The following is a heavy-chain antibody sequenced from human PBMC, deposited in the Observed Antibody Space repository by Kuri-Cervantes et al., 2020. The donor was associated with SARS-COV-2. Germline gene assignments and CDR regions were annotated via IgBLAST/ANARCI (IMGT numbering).Heavy chain of an antibody. CDR3: ARDADSSSWYPGAFDI. CDR1: GYTFTGYY. D-gene: IGHD6-13*01. Sequence: ASVKVSCKASGYTFTGYYMHWARQAPGQELEWMGRTNPNSGGTNYAQKFQGRVTVTRDTSISTAYMELSRLRSDDTAVYYCARDADSSSWYPGAFDIWGQGTMVTVSS. V-gene: IGHV1-2*06. CDR2: TNPNSGGT. J-gene: IGHJ3*02.